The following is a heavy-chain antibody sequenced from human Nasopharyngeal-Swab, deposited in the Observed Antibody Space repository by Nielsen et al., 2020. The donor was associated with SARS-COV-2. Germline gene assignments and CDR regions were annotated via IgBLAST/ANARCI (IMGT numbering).Heavy chain of an antibody. V-gene: IGHV1-69*10. CDR2: VIPVLPIT. CDR1: GGTFSSYG. Sequence: SVKVSCKTSGGTFSSYGISWVRQAPGEGLEWMGGVIPVLPITRYAQKFRDRVTITADTSTSTAYMELSSLRSEDTATYYCARGGWLRRDYYYVYYYMDVWGKGTTVTVSS. J-gene: IGHJ6*03. D-gene: IGHD5-24*01. CDR3: ARGGWLRRDYYYVYYYMDV.